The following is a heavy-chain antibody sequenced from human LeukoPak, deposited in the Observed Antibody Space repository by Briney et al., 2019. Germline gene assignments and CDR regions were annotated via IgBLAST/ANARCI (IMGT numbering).Heavy chain of an antibody. J-gene: IGHJ4*02. V-gene: IGHV3-30*18. D-gene: IGHD4-11*01. Sequence: ERSLRLSCAASGFTFSSYGMHWVRQAPGKGLEWVAVISYDGSNKYYADSVKGRFTISRDNSKNTLYLQMNSLRAEDTAVYYCAKDLNLQWTLDYWGQGTLVTVSS. CDR3: AKDLNLQWTLDY. CDR1: GFTFSSYG. CDR2: ISYDGSNK.